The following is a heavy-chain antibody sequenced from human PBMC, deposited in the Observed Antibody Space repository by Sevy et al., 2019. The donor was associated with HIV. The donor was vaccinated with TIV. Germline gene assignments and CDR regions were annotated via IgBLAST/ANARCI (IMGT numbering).Heavy chain of an antibody. CDR2: ISGSGGQT. CDR3: AKGRGGVASFGHFYMDV. V-gene: IGHV3-23*01. D-gene: IGHD3-10*01. Sequence: GGSLRLSCTVSGVTLHTFGLAWVRQAPGKGLEWVSSISGSGGQTYYTDSVKGRFTISRDNSKNMLYLQMNTLRADDTAVYYCAKGRGGVASFGHFYMDVWGKGTTVTVSS. J-gene: IGHJ6*03. CDR1: GVTLHTFG.